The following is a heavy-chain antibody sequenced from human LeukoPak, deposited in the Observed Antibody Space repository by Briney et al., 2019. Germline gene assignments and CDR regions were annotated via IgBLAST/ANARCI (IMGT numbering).Heavy chain of an antibody. CDR1: GFTFSSYA. V-gene: IGHV3-23*01. CDR2: ISGSGGST. J-gene: IGHJ4*02. Sequence: GGSLRLSCVASGFTFSSYAMSWVRQAPGKGLEWVSGISGSGGSTYHADSVRGRLTVSRDNSKITLYLQMNGLRAEDTAVYYCAKDASGDLSSFDYWGQGTLVTVSS. D-gene: IGHD2-21*02. CDR3: AKDASGDLSSFDY.